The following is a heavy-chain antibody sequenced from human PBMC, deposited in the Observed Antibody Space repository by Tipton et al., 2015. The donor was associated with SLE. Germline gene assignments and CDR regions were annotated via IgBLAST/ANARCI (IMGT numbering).Heavy chain of an antibody. D-gene: IGHD6-13*01. CDR1: GGSISSGSYY. CDR2: IYTSGST. J-gene: IGHJ4*02. V-gene: IGHV4-61*02. Sequence: TLSLTCTVSGGSISSGSYYWSWIRQPAGKGLEWIGRIYTSGSTNYNPSLKSRVTISVDTPKNQFSLKLSSVTAADTAVYYCARDGSSAWYPYFDYWGQGTLVTVSS. CDR3: ARDGSSAWYPYFDY.